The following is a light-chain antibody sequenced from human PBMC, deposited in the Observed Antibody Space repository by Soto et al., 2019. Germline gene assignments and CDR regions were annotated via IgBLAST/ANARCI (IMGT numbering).Light chain of an antibody. J-gene: IGKJ4*01. Sequence: EIVLTQSPATLSLSPGEGATLSCRASQSVSSHLAWFQQKPGQAPRLLISDASSRATGIPARFSGSGSGTDFTLTISSLEPEDFALYYCQQCYTWPLTFGGGTKVGI. CDR2: DAS. V-gene: IGKV3-11*01. CDR3: QQCYTWPLT. CDR1: QSVSSH.